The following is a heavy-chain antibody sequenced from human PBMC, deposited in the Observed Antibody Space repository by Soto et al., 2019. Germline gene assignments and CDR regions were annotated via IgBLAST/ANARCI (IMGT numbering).Heavy chain of an antibody. Sequence: HGESLKISCKGSGYSFTSYWIGWVRQMPGKGLEWMGIIYPGDSDTRYSPSFQGQVTISADKSISTAYLQWSSLKASDTAMYYCARGEGGRRYFDWLHTYYFDYWGQGTLVTVSS. CDR3: ARGEGGRRYFDWLHTYYFDY. J-gene: IGHJ4*02. D-gene: IGHD3-9*01. CDR1: GYSFTSYW. V-gene: IGHV5-51*01. CDR2: IYPGDSDT.